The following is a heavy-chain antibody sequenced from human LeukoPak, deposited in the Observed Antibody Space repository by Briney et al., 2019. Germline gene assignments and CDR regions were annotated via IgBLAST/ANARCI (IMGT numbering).Heavy chain of an antibody. J-gene: IGHJ4*02. CDR1: GFTFSSYA. CDR2: ISSSSSYI. D-gene: IGHD4-17*01. Sequence: GGSLRLSCAASGFTFSSYAMSWVRQAPGKGLEWVSSISSSSSYIYYADSVKGRFTISRDNAKNSLYLQMNSLRAEDTAVYYCASSDYGDYVSFDYWGQGTLVTVSS. V-gene: IGHV3-21*01. CDR3: ASSDYGDYVSFDY.